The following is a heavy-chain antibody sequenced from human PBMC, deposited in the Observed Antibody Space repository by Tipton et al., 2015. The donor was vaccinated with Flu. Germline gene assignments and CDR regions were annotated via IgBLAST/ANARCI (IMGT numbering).Heavy chain of an antibody. V-gene: IGHV6-1*01. J-gene: IGHJ4*02. Sequence: LVKPTQTLSLTCAISGDSVSSNSAAWNWFRQSPSRGLEWLGRTYYRSKWYNDYAVSVKNRITINPDTSKSQFSLQLNSVTPEDTAVYYCARWKAETKIFDYWGQGTLVTVSS. CDR3: ARWKAETKIFDY. CDR2: TYYRSKWYN. CDR1: GDSVSSNSAA. D-gene: IGHD1-7*01.